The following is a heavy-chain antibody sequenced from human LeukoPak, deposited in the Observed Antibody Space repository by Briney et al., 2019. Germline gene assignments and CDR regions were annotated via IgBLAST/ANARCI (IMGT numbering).Heavy chain of an antibody. V-gene: IGHV1-8*02. J-gene: IGHJ4*02. Sequence: GASVKVSCKASGYTFTGYYMHWVRQAPGQGLEWMGWMNPNSGNTGYAQKFQGRVTMTRNTSISTAYMELSSLRSEDTAVYYCARGPTYYDILTGQNNGTFDYWGQGTLVTVSS. CDR3: ARGPTYYDILTGQNNGTFDY. CDR1: GYTFTGYY. CDR2: MNPNSGNT. D-gene: IGHD3-9*01.